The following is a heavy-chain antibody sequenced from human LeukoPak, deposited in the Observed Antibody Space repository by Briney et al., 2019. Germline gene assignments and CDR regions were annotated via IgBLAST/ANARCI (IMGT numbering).Heavy chain of an antibody. CDR3: ARDAGLATAGAYYHYDGMDV. V-gene: IGHV4-4*07. J-gene: IGHJ6*02. Sequence: SETLSLTCTVSGGSISSYYWSWLRQPAGKGLEWIGRIYTSGSTNYNPSLTSRVTMSVDTSKNQFSLKLSSVTAADTAVYYCARDAGLATAGAYYHYDGMDVWGQGPRSAS. CDR2: IYTSGST. CDR1: GGSISSYY. D-gene: IGHD2-15*01.